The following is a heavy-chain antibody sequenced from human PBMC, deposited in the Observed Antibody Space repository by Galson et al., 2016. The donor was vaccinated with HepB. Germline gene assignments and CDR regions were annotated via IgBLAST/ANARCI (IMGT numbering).Heavy chain of an antibody. J-gene: IGHJ5*02. D-gene: IGHD3-22*01. V-gene: IGHV3-30*03. CDR2: ISYDASSL. CDR3: VVSVYYR. CDR1: GFPFSAYG. Sequence: SLRLSCAASGFPFSAYGMSWVRQAPGKGLEWVSDISYDASSLHYADSVKGRFTFSSDNSGHTLYLQMNSLIPEDTAVYYCVVSVYYRWGRGTLVTVSS.